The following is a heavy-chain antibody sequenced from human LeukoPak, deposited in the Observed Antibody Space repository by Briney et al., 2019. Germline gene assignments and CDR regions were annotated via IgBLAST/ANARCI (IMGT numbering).Heavy chain of an antibody. V-gene: IGHV1-18*01. CDR1: GYTFTSYG. J-gene: IGHJ4*02. CDR2: ISAYNGNT. CDR3: AFAYGSGSYPLYN. D-gene: IGHD3-10*01. Sequence: ASVKVSCEPSGYTFTSYGISWVRQAPGHGLEWMGWISAYNGNTNYAQKLQGRVTMTTDTYTSTAYMELRSLRSDGTAVYCCAFAYGSGSYPLYNWGQGTLGTVSS.